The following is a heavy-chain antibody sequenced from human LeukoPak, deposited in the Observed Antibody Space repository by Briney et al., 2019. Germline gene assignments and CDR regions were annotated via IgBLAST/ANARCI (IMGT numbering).Heavy chain of an antibody. CDR1: GFTFSSYG. J-gene: IGHJ4*02. CDR2: IRYDGSNK. D-gene: IGHD3-10*01. Sequence: GGSLRLSCAASGFTFSSYGMHWVRQAPGKGLEWVAFIRYDGSNKYYADSVKGRFTISRDNAKNSLYLQMNSLRAEDTAVYYCARDGGSGSYPVYWGQGTLVTVSS. CDR3: ARDGGSGSYPVY. V-gene: IGHV3-30*02.